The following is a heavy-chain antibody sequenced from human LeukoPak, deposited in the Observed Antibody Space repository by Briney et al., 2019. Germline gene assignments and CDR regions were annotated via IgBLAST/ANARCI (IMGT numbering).Heavy chain of an antibody. CDR3: ARGIRGVLGNWFDP. D-gene: IGHD3-10*01. V-gene: IGHV4-39*07. Sequence: SETLSLTCTVSGGSISSSGYYWGWIRQPPGKGLEWIGNIYYVGSTYYNPSLNSRVTISVDTSKNQFSLKLSSVTAADTAVYYCARGIRGVLGNWFDPWGQGTLVTVSS. CDR2: IYYVGST. J-gene: IGHJ5*02. CDR1: GGSISSSGYY.